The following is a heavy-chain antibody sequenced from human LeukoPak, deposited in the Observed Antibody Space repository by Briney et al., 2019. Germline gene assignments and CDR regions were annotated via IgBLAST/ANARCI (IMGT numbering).Heavy chain of an antibody. J-gene: IGHJ4*02. CDR1: GYTFTNYG. D-gene: IGHD3-22*01. Sequence: GASVTVSCKASGYTFTNYGVSWVRQAPGQGLEWMGWISADNGNSNYAQKLQGRVTMTTDTSTSTAYMELRSLRSDDTAVYYCARDLRTYYYDISGSSLFDYWGQGTLVTVSS. CDR3: ARDLRTYYYDISGSSLFDY. CDR2: ISADNGNS. V-gene: IGHV1-18*01.